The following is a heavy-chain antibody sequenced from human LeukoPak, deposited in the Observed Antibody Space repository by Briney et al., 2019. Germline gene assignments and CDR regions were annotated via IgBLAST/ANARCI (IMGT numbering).Heavy chain of an antibody. D-gene: IGHD6-19*01. CDR1: GGSVSSGSYY. CDR2: VYYSGST. CDR3: ARATPSRSGLNY. J-gene: IGHJ4*02. V-gene: IGHV4-61*01. Sequence: SETLSLTCTVSGGSVSSGSYYWSWIRRPPGKGLDWVGYVYYSGSTSYNPSLKSRLTVSLDTSRNQFSLKLTSVTAADTAVYYCARATPSRSGLNYWGQGTLVTDSS.